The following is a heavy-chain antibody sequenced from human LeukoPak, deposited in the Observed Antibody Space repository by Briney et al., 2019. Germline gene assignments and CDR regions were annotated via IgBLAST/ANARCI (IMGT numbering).Heavy chain of an antibody. Sequence: ASVKVSCKASGYTFSNYIIHWVRQAPGQRLEWMGWINAGNGDTEYSQRFQGRLISTRGTSATTVYMDLSSLRSEDTAVYYCARVVTRLREGDYHYDLDVWGQGTTVTVPS. D-gene: IGHD3-16*01. J-gene: IGHJ6*02. CDR3: ARVVTRLREGDYHYDLDV. CDR2: INAGNGDT. V-gene: IGHV1-3*01. CDR1: GYTFSNYI.